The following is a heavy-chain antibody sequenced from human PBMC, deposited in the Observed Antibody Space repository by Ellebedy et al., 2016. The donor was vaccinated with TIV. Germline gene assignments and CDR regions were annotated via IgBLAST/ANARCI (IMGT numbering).Heavy chain of an antibody. CDR3: TSGCYSHGYLDNYYYGLDV. J-gene: IGHJ6*02. CDR1: GGSIKSGDTY. V-gene: IGHV4-30-4*01. Sequence: MPSETLSLTCNVSGGSIKSGDTYWSWIRQSPGKGLEWIGSVYDSGTTYKNPSLRSRLPISIDPSKNPFSLKTNSVTAADTASYYCTSGCYSHGYLDNYYYGLDVWGQGTTVTVSS. D-gene: IGHD5-18*01. CDR2: VYDSGTT.